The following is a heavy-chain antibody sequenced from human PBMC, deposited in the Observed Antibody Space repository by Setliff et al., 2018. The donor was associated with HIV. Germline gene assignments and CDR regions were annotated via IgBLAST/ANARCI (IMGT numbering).Heavy chain of an antibody. Sequence: VTLSLTCAVYGGSFSGYYWSWIRQPPGKGLEWIGEVNHSGSSSYNPSLKSRVNILVDTSKNQFSLKLTSVTAADTAVYYCARVKMIAGTDYFDYWGQGTLVTVSS. V-gene: IGHV4-34*01. CDR3: ARVKMIAGTDYFDY. D-gene: IGHD3-22*01. CDR2: VNHSGSS. CDR1: GGSFSGYY. J-gene: IGHJ4*02.